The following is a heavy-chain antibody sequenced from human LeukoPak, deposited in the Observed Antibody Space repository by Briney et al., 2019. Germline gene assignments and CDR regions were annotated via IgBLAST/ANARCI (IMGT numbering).Heavy chain of an antibody. J-gene: IGHJ4*02. D-gene: IGHD1-26*01. CDR1: GFTFSSYA. CDR2: ISYDGSNK. CDR3: ARDSGSYYFDY. V-gene: IGHV3-30*04. Sequence: GRSLRLSCAASGFTFSSYAMHWVRQAPGKGLVWVAVISYDGSNKYYADSVKGRFTISRDNSKNTLYLQMNSLRAEDTAVYYCARDSGSYYFDYWGQGTLVTVSS.